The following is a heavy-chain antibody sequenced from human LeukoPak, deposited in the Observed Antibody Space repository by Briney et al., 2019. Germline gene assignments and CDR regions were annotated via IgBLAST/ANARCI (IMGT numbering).Heavy chain of an antibody. Sequence: GGSLRLFCGASGFTFSSYAMSCVREAPGKGLEWGSAISGRGDSTYCADSVKGRFTISRDKSKNTLYLQMNSLRAEDTAVYYCAKDLNYYDSSGPFDFWGQGTLVTVSS. J-gene: IGHJ4*02. CDR1: GFTFSSYA. D-gene: IGHD3-22*01. CDR2: ISGRGDST. CDR3: AKDLNYYDSSGPFDF. V-gene: IGHV3-23*01.